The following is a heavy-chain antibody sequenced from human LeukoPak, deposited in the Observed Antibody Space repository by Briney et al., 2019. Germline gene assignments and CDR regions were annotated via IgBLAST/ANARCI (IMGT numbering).Heavy chain of an antibody. J-gene: IGHJ4*02. CDR3: ARDRGSYYLAFFDY. CDR2: ISSSSSYT. Sequence: GGSLRLSCAASGFTFSSYSMNWVRQAPGKGLEWVSSISSSSSYTYYADSVKGRFTISRDNAKNSLYLRMNSLRAEDTAVYYCARDRGSYYLAFFDYWGQGTLVTLSS. V-gene: IGHV3-21*01. D-gene: IGHD1-26*01. CDR1: GFTFSSYS.